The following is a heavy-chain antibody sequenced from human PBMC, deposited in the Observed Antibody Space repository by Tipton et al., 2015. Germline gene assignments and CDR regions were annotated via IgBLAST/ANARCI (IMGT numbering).Heavy chain of an antibody. CDR3: ARAKWYYDAFDI. J-gene: IGHJ3*02. CDR1: GFTVSSNY. V-gene: IGHV3-53*01. D-gene: IGHD2-15*01. Sequence: SLRLSCAASGFTVSSNYMNWVRQAPGKGLEWVSVIYSGDSPYYADSVKGRFTTSRDNSKNTLYLQMNSLRAEDTAVYYCARAKWYYDAFDIWGQGARVTAAS. CDR2: IYSGDSP.